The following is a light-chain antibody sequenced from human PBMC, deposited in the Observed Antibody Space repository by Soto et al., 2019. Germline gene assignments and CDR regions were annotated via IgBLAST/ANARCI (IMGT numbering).Light chain of an antibody. CDR3: SSYTSSSTYV. V-gene: IGLV2-18*02. CDR1: SSDVGSYNR. Sequence: QSVLTQPPSVSGSPGQSVPISCTGTSSDVGSYNRVSWYQQPPGTAPKLMISEVSNRPSGVPDRFSGSKSGNTASLTISGLQAEDEADYYCSSYTSSSTYVFGTGSKVTVL. CDR2: EVS. J-gene: IGLJ1*01.